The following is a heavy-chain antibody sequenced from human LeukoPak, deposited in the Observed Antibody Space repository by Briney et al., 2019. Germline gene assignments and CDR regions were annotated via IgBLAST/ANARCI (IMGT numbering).Heavy chain of an antibody. CDR1: GGSFSGYY. CDR3: STYSSSWYSDY. Sequence: SETLSLTCAVYGGSFSGYYWSWIRQPPGKGLEWIGEINHSGSTNYNPSLKSRVTISVDTSKNQFSLKLSSVTAADTAVYYCSTYSSSWYSDYWGQGTLVTVSS. V-gene: IGHV4-34*01. J-gene: IGHJ4*02. D-gene: IGHD6-13*01. CDR2: INHSGST.